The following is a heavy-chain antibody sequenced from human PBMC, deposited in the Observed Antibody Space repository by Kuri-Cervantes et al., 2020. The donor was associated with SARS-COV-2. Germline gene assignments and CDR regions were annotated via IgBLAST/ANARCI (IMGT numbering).Heavy chain of an antibody. CDR3: ARGRRITMIVVVISRRGHDAFDI. CDR2: INHSGST. V-gene: IGHV4-34*01. D-gene: IGHD3-22*01. CDR1: GGSFSGYY. J-gene: IGHJ3*02. Sequence: GSLRLSCAVYGGSFSGYYWSWIRQPPGKGLEWIGEINHSGSTNYNPSLKSRVTVSVDTSKNQFSLKLSSVTAADTAVYYCARGRRITMIVVVISRRGHDAFDIWGQGTMVTVSS.